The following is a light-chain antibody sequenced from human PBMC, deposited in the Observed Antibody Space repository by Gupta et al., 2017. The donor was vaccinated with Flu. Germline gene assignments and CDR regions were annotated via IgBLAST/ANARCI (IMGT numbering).Light chain of an antibody. CDR2: EVS. V-gene: IGLV2-14*01. CDR1: SSDVGGYNC. Sequence: ITISCTGTSSDVGGYNCVSWYQHHPGKAPKLMIYEVSNRPSGVSNRFSGSKSGTTASLTISGLQAEDEANYYCSSYTNNTTSGVFGGGTKLTVL. CDR3: SSYTNNTTSGV. J-gene: IGLJ2*01.